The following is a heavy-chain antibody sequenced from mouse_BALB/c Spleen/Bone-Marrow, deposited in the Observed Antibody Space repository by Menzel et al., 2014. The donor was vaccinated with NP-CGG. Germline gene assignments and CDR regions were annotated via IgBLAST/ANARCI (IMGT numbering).Heavy chain of an antibody. CDR3: ARSYGNYDAWFAH. J-gene: IGHJ3*01. Sequence: DVKLVESGPELVKPGASVKISCKASGYTFTDYNMQWVKQSHGKSLEWIGYIYPYNGGAGYNQKFKSKATLTVDNSSSTAYMELRSLTSDDSAVYYCARSYGNYDAWFAHWGQGTLVTVSA. CDR2: IYPYNGGA. CDR1: GYTFTDYN. V-gene: IGHV1S29*02. D-gene: IGHD2-1*01.